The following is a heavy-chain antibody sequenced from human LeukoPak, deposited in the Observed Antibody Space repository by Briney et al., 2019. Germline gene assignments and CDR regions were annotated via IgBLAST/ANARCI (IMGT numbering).Heavy chain of an antibody. Sequence: GGSLRLSCAASGFTFSSYWMNWARQAPGKGLEWVASINHNGNVNYYVDSVKGRFTISRDNAKNSLYLQMNSLRDEDTAVYYCARGRRYDSRDFDCWGQGTLVTVSS. CDR2: INHNGNVN. V-gene: IGHV3-7*01. J-gene: IGHJ4*02. D-gene: IGHD3-22*01. CDR1: GFTFSSYW. CDR3: ARGRRYDSRDFDC.